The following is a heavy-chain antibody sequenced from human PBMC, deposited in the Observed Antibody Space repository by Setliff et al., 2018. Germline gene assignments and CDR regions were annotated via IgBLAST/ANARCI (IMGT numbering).Heavy chain of an antibody. Sequence: SETLSLTCAVSGGSISRGSYYWSWIRQPAGKGLEWIGYIYHNGNTNFNPSPKSRVNMSIETSKNQFALNLKSVTAADTAVYYCARDRTAYSYGLDVWGQGTTVTVSS. V-gene: IGHV4-61*10. CDR1: GGSISRGSYY. CDR3: ARDRTAYSYGLDV. CDR2: IYHNGNT. J-gene: IGHJ6*02. D-gene: IGHD5-18*01.